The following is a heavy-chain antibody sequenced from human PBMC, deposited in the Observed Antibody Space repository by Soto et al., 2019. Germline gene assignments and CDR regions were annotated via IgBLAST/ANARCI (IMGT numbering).Heavy chain of an antibody. Sequence: SETLSLTCAVSSGSISSSNWWSWVRQPPGKGLEWIGEIYHSGSTNYNPSLKSRVTISVDKSKNQFSLKLSSVTAADTAVYYCARIDYGDYRSWFDPWGQGTLVTVSS. J-gene: IGHJ5*02. CDR3: ARIDYGDYRSWFDP. CDR1: SGSISSSNW. CDR2: IYHSGST. D-gene: IGHD4-17*01. V-gene: IGHV4-4*02.